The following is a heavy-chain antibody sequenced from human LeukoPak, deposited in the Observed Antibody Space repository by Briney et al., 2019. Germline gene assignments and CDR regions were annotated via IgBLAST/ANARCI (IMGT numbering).Heavy chain of an antibody. CDR2: IIPIFGTA. CDR3: ARDSVGCGDYACNWFDP. J-gene: IGHJ5*02. CDR1: GGTFSSYA. V-gene: IGHV1-69*13. Sequence: ASVKVSCKASGGTFSSYAISWVRQAPGQGLEWMGGIIPIFGTANYAQKFQGRVTITADESTSTAYMELSSLRSEDTAVYYCARDSVGCGDYACNWFDPWGQGTLVTVSS. D-gene: IGHD4-17*01.